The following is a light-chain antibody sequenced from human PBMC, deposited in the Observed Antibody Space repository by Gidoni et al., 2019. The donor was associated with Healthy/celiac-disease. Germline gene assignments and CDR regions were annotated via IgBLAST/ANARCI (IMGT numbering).Light chain of an antibody. Sequence: EIVLTQSPATLSLSPGERATLSCRDSQSVSIYLAWYQQKPGHAPMLLIYDASNRATRIPASFSGSGSGTDFTLTISSLEPEDFAVYYCQQRSNWWTFGQGTKVEIK. J-gene: IGKJ1*01. CDR1: QSVSIY. V-gene: IGKV3-11*01. CDR2: DAS. CDR3: QQRSNWWT.